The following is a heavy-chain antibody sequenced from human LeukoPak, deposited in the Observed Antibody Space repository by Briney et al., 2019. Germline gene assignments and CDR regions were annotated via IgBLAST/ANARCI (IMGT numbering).Heavy chain of an antibody. D-gene: IGHD3-10*01. CDR2: ISGSGGTT. Sequence: GGSLRLSCSASGFTFSNYALNWVRQAPGKGLEWVSTISGSGGTTFYADSAKGRFTISRDNSKNTVYLQMNSLRADDTAVYYCAKDQKGYGSGSLDAWGQGTLVTVSS. CDR3: AKDQKGYGSGSLDA. CDR1: GFTFSNYA. V-gene: IGHV3-23*01. J-gene: IGHJ5*02.